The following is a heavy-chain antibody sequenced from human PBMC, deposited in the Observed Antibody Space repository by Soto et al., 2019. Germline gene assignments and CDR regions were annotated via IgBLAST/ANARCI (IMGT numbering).Heavy chain of an antibody. Sequence: GASVKVSCKASGYTFTGYYMHWVRQAPGQGLEWMGWINPNSGGTNYAQKFQGWVTMTRDTSISTAYMELSRLRSDDTAVYYCARDGDTGVPLWGYEPLYYYDYWGQGTLVTVSS. CDR2: INPNSGGT. V-gene: IGHV1-2*04. CDR1: GYTFTGYY. CDR3: ARDGDTGVPLWGYEPLYYYDY. J-gene: IGHJ4*02. D-gene: IGHD5-12*01.